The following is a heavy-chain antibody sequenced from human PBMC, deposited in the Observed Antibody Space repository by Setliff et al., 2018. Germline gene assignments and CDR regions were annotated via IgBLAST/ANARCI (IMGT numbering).Heavy chain of an antibody. D-gene: IGHD1-1*01. Sequence: GGSLRLSCAASGFTFSSYAMSWIRQAPGKGLEWISYISGSGDYRFYADSVRDRFTISRDDAKNSLVLQMNSLRPEDTATYYCARGNALDIWGQGTLVTVSS. V-gene: IGHV3-21*05. CDR1: GFTFSSYA. CDR3: ARGNALDI. J-gene: IGHJ3*02. CDR2: ISGSGDYR.